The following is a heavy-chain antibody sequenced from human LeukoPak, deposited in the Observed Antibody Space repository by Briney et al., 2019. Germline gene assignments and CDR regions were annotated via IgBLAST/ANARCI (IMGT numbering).Heavy chain of an antibody. V-gene: IGHV1-2*06. CDR3: ARCYDSSGYCYFDY. CDR1: GYTFTGYY. Sequence: ASVKVSCKAFGYTFTGYYMHWVRQAPGQGLEWRGRINPNSGGTNYAQKFQGRVTMTRDTSISTAYMELSRLRSDDTAVYYCARCYDSSGYCYFDYWGQGTLVTASS. CDR2: INPNSGGT. D-gene: IGHD3-22*01. J-gene: IGHJ4*02.